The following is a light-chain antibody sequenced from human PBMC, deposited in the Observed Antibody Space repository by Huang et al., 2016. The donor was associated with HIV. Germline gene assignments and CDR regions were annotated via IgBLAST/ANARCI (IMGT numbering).Light chain of an antibody. CDR2: AAS. J-gene: IGKJ1*01. Sequence: IVMTQSPGTLSVAPGERATPSCRASQNINTNLAWFQQKPGQAPRLLIYAASTRTADFPARFSGSGSRTEFTLTISSLQSEDIAVYYCQQYNDWPRSFGQGTKVEIK. CDR1: QNINTN. V-gene: IGKV3-15*01. CDR3: QQYNDWPRS.